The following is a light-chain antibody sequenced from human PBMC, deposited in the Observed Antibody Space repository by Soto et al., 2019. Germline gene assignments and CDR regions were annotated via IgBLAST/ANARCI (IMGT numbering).Light chain of an antibody. CDR3: ASWDDSLNGWV. CDR1: SSNIGNNA. J-gene: IGLJ3*02. V-gene: IGLV1-44*01. Sequence: QSVLTQPPSASGTPGQRVTISCSGRSSNIGNNAVAWYKQVPGTAPRLFVYASNQRLSGVPDRFSGSKSGTSASLAISGLQSEDEADYYCASWDDSLNGWVFGGGTQLTVL. CDR2: ASN.